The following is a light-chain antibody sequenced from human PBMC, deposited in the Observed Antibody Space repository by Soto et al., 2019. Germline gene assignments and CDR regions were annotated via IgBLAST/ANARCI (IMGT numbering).Light chain of an antibody. CDR1: QSVRNY. Sequence: EIVLTQSPATLSLSPGETATLSCRASQSVRNYLAWYQQKPGQAPGLLIYGASSRATGIPDRFSGSGSGTDFTLTISRLEPEDFAVYYCQQYGSSPPVTFGQGTRLETK. CDR2: GAS. V-gene: IGKV3-20*01. CDR3: QQYGSSPPVT. J-gene: IGKJ5*01.